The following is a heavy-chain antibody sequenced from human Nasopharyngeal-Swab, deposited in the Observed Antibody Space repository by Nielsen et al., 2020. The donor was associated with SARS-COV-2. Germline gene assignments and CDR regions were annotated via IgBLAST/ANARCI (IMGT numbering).Heavy chain of an antibody. V-gene: IGHV1-46*01. Sequence: WVRQAPGQGLEWMGIINPSGSSTSYAQKFQGRVTMTRDTSTSTVYMELSSLRSEDTAVYYCARVDTAMVSYYYYGMDVWGQGTTVTVSS. CDR2: INPSGSST. CDR3: ARVDTAMVSYYYYGMDV. J-gene: IGHJ6*02. D-gene: IGHD5-18*01.